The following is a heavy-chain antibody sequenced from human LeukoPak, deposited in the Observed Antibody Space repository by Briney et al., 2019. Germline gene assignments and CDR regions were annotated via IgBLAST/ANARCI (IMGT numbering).Heavy chain of an antibody. CDR1: GGSISSDY. CDR3: ARNGGGWSFDY. D-gene: IGHD6-19*01. Sequence: PSETLSLTCTVSGGSISSDYWSWIRQPPGKGLEWIGYIYYSGNNNYNPSLESRVTISVDTSKSQFSLKLTSVTAADTAVYYCARNGGGWSFDYWGQGTLVTVSS. V-gene: IGHV4-59*08. CDR2: IYYSGNN. J-gene: IGHJ4*02.